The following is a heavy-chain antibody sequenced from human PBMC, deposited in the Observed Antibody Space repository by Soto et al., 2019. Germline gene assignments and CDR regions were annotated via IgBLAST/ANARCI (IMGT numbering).Heavy chain of an antibody. D-gene: IGHD3-3*01. J-gene: IGHJ6*03. V-gene: IGHV1-3*01. Sequence: GASVKVSCKASGYTFTSYAMHWVRQAPGQRFEWMGWINAGNGNTKYSQKFQGRVTITRDTSASTAYMELSSLRSEDTAVYYCARAYYDFWSGYYYYMDVWGKGTTVTVSS. CDR3: ARAYYDFWSGYYYYMDV. CDR1: GYTFTSYA. CDR2: INAGNGNT.